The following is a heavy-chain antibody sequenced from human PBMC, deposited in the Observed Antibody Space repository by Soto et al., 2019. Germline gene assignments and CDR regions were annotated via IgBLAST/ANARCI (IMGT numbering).Heavy chain of an antibody. CDR3: ARAPRGFSGGSDY. J-gene: IGHJ4*02. CDR2: ITPIHGLT. Sequence: QLVQSGAEVKKPGSSVRVSCKASGGTFSSYTISWVRQAPGQGLEWMGRITPIHGLTDYAQKFQGRVTITADKSTTTTYMELSSLTPEDTAVYYCARAPRGFSGGSDYWGQGTLVTVSS. D-gene: IGHD3-10*01. CDR1: GGTFSSYT. V-gene: IGHV1-69*02.